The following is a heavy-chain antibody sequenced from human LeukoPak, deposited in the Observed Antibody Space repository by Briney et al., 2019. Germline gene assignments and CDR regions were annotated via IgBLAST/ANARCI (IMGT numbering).Heavy chain of an antibody. D-gene: IGHD1-26*01. Sequence: GRSLRLSCSASGFSCSSYWMSWVRQAPGKGLEWVAHINEDGSEKYYVDSVKGRFFISRDYAAKSLSLQMNRLRDADTAVYYCARVSVGAPAFDYWGQGNLVTVSS. CDR3: ARVSVGAPAFDY. V-gene: IGHV3-7*01. CDR1: GFSCSSYW. CDR2: INEDGSEK. J-gene: IGHJ4*02.